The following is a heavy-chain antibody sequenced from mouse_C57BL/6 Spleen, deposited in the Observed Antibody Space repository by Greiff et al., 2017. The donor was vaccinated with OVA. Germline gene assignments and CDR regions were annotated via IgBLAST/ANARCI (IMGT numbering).Heavy chain of an antibody. D-gene: IGHD2-4*01. J-gene: IGHJ2*01. CDR2: IYPGSGST. CDR1: GYTFTSYW. CDR3: ARLYDYDEGPYYFDY. Sequence: QVQLQQPGAELVKPGASVKMSCKASGYTFTSYWITWVKQRPGQGLEWIGDIYPGSGSTNYNEKFKSKATLTVDTSSSTAYMQLSSLTSEDSAVYYCARLYDYDEGPYYFDYWGQGTTLTVSS. V-gene: IGHV1-55*01.